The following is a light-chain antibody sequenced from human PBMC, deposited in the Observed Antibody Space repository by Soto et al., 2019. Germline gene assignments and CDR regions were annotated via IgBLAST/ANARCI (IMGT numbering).Light chain of an antibody. J-gene: IGLJ1*01. CDR3: SSFKGTNSLV. CDR2: EVS. V-gene: IGLV2-8*01. Sequence: QSVLTQPPSASGSPGQSVTIPCTGTYSDIGAYNYVSWYQQRPGEAPKLIIYEVSKRPSGVPDRISASKSGNTASLTVSGLQADDEANYYCSSFKGTNSLVFGTGTKVTVL. CDR1: YSDIGAYNY.